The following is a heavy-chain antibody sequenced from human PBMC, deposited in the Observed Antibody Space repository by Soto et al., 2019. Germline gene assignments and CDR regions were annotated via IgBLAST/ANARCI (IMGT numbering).Heavy chain of an antibody. J-gene: IGHJ4*02. CDR1: GGTFSTYA. CDR3: ARAYYSNRYYLPFDF. CDR2: IIPIFGAA. V-gene: IGHV1-69*12. D-gene: IGHD3-22*01. Sequence: QVQLVQSGAEMKTHGSSVKVSCKASGGTFSTYAISWVRQAPGQGLEWMGGIIPIFGAANYAQKFQGRVTITADESTSTAYMELSSLRSEDTAVYYCARAYYSNRYYLPFDFWGQGSLVTVSS.